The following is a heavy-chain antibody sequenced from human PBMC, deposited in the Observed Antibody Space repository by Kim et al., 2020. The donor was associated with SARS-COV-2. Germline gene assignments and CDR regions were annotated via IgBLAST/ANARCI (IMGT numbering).Heavy chain of an antibody. CDR2: IYYSGST. J-gene: IGHJ5*02. CDR3: ARKPSGWYEGWFDP. CDR1: GGSISSYY. V-gene: IGHV4-59*08. D-gene: IGHD6-19*01. Sequence: SETLSLTCTVSGGSISSYYWSWIRQPPGKGLEWIGYIYYSGSTNYNPSLKSRVTISVDTSKNQFSLKLSSVTAADTAVYYCARKPSGWYEGWFDPWGQGTLVTVSS.